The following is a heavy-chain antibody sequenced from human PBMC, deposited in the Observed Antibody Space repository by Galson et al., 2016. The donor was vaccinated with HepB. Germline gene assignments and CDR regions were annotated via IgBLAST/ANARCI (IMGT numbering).Heavy chain of an antibody. V-gene: IGHV3-33*01. CDR3: ARAGLQLTDHFYYRMDV. Sequence: SLRLSCATSGFTFSIYGMHWVRQAPGKGLEWVAVIWHDGSYKYYADSVKGRFTISRDNSKNTMYLQMNSLRAEDTAVYYCARAGLQLTDHFYYRMDVWGQWTAVTVS. J-gene: IGHJ6*02. CDR1: GFTFSIYG. CDR2: IWHDGSYK. D-gene: IGHD6-13*01.